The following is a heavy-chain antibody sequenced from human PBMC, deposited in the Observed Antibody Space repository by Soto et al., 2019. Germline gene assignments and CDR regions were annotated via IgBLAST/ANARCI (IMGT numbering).Heavy chain of an antibody. CDR2: INHSGST. V-gene: IGHV4-34*01. J-gene: IGHJ4*02. D-gene: IGHD5-18*01. Sequence: PSETLSLTCAVYGGSFSGYYWSWIRQPPGKGLEWIGEINHSGSTNYNPSLKSRVTISVDTSKSQFSLKLSSVTAADTAVYYCARGGGYSYNRLDYWGQGTLVTVSS. CDR3: ARGGGYSYNRLDY. CDR1: GGSFSGYY.